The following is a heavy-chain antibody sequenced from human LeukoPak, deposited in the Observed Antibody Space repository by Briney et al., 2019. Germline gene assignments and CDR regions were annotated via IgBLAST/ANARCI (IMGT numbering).Heavy chain of an antibody. D-gene: IGHD3-16*02. V-gene: IGHV4-59*08. CDR1: GGSISSYY. J-gene: IGHJ4*02. CDR2: IYYSGST. Sequence: SETLSLTCTVSGGSISSYYWSWIRQPPGKGLEWIGYIYYSGSTNYNPSLKSRVTISVDTSKNQFSLKLSSVTAADTAVYYCARGMITFGGVIVFDYWGRGTLVTVSS. CDR3: ARGMITFGGVIVFDY.